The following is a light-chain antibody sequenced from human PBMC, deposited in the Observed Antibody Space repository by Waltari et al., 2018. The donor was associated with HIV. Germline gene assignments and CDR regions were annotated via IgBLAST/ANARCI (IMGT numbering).Light chain of an antibody. V-gene: IGLV3-25*03. CDR2: NDI. Sequence: SYELTQPPSVSVSPGQTARITCSGDALPKQYAYCYQQKPGQDPILVIYNDIERPSGFPERFSGSSSGTTVTLTISGVQAEDEADYYCQSADSSDTFVFGSGTKVTVL. J-gene: IGLJ1*01. CDR3: QSADSSDTFV. CDR1: ALPKQY.